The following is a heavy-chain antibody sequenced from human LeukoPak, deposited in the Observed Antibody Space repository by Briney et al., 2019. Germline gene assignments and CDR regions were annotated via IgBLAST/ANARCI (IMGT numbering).Heavy chain of an antibody. D-gene: IGHD3-3*01. Sequence: GGSLRLSCAASGFTFSSYAMSWVRQAPGKGLEWVSAISGSGGSTYYADSVKGRFTISRDDSKNTLYLQMNSLRAEDTAVYYCAKVGGFWSGYYTAFDYWGQGTLVTVSS. CDR3: AKVGGFWSGYYTAFDY. V-gene: IGHV3-23*01. J-gene: IGHJ4*02. CDR1: GFTFSSYA. CDR2: ISGSGGST.